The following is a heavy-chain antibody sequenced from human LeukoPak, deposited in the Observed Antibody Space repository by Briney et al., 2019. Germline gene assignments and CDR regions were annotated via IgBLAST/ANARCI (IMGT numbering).Heavy chain of an antibody. V-gene: IGHV3-48*02. CDR2: ISSSSSTI. Sequence: GGSLRLSCAASGFTFSSYKMNWVRQAPGKGLEWVSYISSSSSTIYYADSVKGRFTISRDNAKKSLYLQMNSLRDEDTAVYYCARMVRSEGRYFDYWGQGTLVTVSS. CDR1: GFTFSSYK. J-gene: IGHJ4*02. CDR3: ARMVRSEGRYFDY. D-gene: IGHD5-18*01.